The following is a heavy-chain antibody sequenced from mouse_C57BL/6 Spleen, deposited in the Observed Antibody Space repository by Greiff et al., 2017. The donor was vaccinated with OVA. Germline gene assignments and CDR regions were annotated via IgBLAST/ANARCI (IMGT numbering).Heavy chain of an antibody. D-gene: IGHD1-1*01. J-gene: IGHJ4*01. Sequence: EVMLVESGGGLVKPGGSLKLSCAASGFTFSDYGMHWVRQAPEKGLEWVAYISSGSSTIYYADTVKGRFTISRDNAKNTLFLQMTSLRSEDTAMYYCASYYYGSRNAMDYWGQGTSVTVSS. CDR3: ASYYYGSRNAMDY. CDR2: ISSGSSTI. V-gene: IGHV5-17*01. CDR1: GFTFSDYG.